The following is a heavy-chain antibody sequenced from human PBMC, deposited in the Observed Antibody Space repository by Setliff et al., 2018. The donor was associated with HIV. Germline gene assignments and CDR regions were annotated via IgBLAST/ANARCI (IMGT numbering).Heavy chain of an antibody. V-gene: IGHV1-69*13. J-gene: IGHJ4*02. CDR1: GGTFSSYS. D-gene: IGHD6-19*01. CDR2: IIPIYGTP. Sequence: ASVKVSCKASGGTFSSYSINWVRQAPGQGLEWMGGIIPIYGTPIYAQKFQGRVTITADESTSTAYMELSSLRSEDTAVYYCARGEGSGWPLDYWGQGTLVTVSS. CDR3: ARGEGSGWPLDY.